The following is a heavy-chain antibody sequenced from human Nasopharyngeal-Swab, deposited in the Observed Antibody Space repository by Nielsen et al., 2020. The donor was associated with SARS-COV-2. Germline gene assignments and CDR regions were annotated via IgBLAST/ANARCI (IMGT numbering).Heavy chain of an antibody. CDR1: GFTFSSYS. CDR2: ISSSSSTI. CDR3: AREELGYCSGGSCLPFDY. J-gene: IGHJ4*02. V-gene: IGHV3-48*02. D-gene: IGHD2-15*01. Sequence: GGSLRLSCAASGFTFSSYSMNWVRQAPGKGLEWVSYISSSSSTIYYADSVKGRFTISRGNAKNSLYLQMNSLRDEDTAVYYCAREELGYCSGGSCLPFDYWGQGTLVTVSS.